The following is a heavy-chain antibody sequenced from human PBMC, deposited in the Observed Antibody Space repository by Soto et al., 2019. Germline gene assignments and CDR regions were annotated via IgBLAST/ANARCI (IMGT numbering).Heavy chain of an antibody. CDR3: AKEPDVPGRGLDY. CDR1: GFTFRTCA. CDR2: IDNSGGGT. V-gene: IGHV3-23*05. Sequence: EVQLLESGGGLVQPGGSLRLSCAASGFTFRTCAMAWVRQAPGKGLEWVSTIDNSGGGTYYADSVKGRFTISRDNSKNTLYLEMNNLRAEDTAIYYCAKEPDVPGRGLDYWGQGTLVTVSS. J-gene: IGHJ4*02. D-gene: IGHD1-26*01.